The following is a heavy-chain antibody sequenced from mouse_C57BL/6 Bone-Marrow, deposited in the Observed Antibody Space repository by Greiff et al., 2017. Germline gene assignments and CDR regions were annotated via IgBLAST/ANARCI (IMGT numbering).Heavy chain of an antibody. Sequence: QVHVKQPGAELVKPGASVKVSCKASGYTFTSYWMHWVKQRPGQGLEWIGRLHPSDSDTNYNQKFKGKATLTVDKSSSTAYMQLSSLTSEDSAVYYWASTGTGWYFDVWGTGTTVTVSS. CDR3: ASTGTGWYFDV. J-gene: IGHJ1*03. CDR2: LHPSDSDT. D-gene: IGHD4-1*01. CDR1: GYTFTSYW. V-gene: IGHV1-74*01.